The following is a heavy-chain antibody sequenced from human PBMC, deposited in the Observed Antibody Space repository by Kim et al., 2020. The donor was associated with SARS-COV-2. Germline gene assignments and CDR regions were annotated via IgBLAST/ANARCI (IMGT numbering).Heavy chain of an antibody. CDR2: ISYDGSNK. Sequence: GGSLRLSCAASGFTFNSYAMYWVRQAPGKGLEWVAVISYDGSNKYYADSVKGRFTISRDNSKNTLYLQMNSLRAEDTAVYYCARVYILTGYQYRAIDYWGQGTLVTVSS. V-gene: IGHV3-30*04. CDR3: ARVYILTGYQYRAIDY. D-gene: IGHD3-9*01. CDR1: GFTFNSYA. J-gene: IGHJ4*02.